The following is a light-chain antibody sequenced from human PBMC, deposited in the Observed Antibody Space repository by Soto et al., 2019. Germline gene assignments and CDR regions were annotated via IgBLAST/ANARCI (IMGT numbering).Light chain of an antibody. Sequence: QLVLTQSSSASASLGSSVKLTCTLRSGHSSYIIAWHQQQPGKAPRYLMKLEGSGSYNKGSGVPDRFSGSSSGADRYLTISNLQSEDEADYYCETWDSNTWVFGGGTKVTVL. V-gene: IGLV4-60*03. CDR3: ETWDSNTWV. CDR2: LEGSGSY. J-gene: IGLJ3*02. CDR1: SGHSSYI.